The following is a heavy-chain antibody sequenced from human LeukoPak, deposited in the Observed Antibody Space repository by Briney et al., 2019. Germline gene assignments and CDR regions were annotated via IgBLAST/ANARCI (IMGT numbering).Heavy chain of an antibody. J-gene: IGHJ4*02. V-gene: IGHV1-18*01. D-gene: IGHD6-6*01. CDR2: ISAYNGNT. CDR1: GYTFTSYG. Sequence: ASVKVSCKASGYTFTSYGISWVRQAPGQGLEWMGWISAYNGNTNYAQKLQGRVTMITDTSTSTAYMELRSLRSDDTAVYYCARDDEQLVPLDYWGQGTLVTVSS. CDR3: ARDDEQLVPLDY.